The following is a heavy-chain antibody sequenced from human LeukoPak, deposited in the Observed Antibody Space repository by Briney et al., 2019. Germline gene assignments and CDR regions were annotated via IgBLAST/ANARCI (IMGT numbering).Heavy chain of an antibody. CDR2: INPNSGGT. J-gene: IGHJ4*02. V-gene: IGHV1-2*02. CDR3: ARDRYDILTGYYPHNVYFDY. Sequence: ASVKVSCKASGYTFTDYYMHWVRQAPGQGLEWMGWINPNSGGTNYAQKFQGRVTMTRDTSISTAYMELSRLRSDDTAVYYCARDRYDILTGYYPHNVYFDYWGQGTLVTVSS. CDR1: GYTFTDYY. D-gene: IGHD3-9*01.